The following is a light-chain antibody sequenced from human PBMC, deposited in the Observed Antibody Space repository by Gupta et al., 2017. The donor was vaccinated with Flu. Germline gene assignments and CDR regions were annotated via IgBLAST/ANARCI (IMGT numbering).Light chain of an antibody. CDR1: QSISSW. CDR2: KAS. Sequence: PSTLSASVEDRVTITCRASQSISSWLAWYQQRPGKAPKVLIYKASSVESGVPSRFSGSGSGTEFTLTISSLQPDDFATYYCQQYNSYPYTFGQGTKLEIK. V-gene: IGKV1-5*03. J-gene: IGKJ2*01. CDR3: QQYNSYPYT.